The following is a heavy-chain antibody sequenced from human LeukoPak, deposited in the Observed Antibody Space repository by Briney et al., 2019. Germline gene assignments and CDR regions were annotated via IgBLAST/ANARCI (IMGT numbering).Heavy chain of an antibody. CDR3: AKDKIWGEDYFDY. V-gene: IGHV3-30*02. Sequence: PGGSLRLSCAASGFTFSNYGMHWVRQTPGKGLEWVAFIRYDGDNKYHADSVKGRFTISRDNSMNTLYLQMKSLRAEDTAIYYCAKDKIWGEDYFDYWGQGTLVTVSS. J-gene: IGHJ4*02. D-gene: IGHD3-16*01. CDR2: IRYDGDNK. CDR1: GFTFSNYG.